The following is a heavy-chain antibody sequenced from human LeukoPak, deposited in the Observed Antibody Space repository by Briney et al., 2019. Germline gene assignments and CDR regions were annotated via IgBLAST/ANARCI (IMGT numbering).Heavy chain of an antibody. CDR3: ARDVRSRTTVATLGSDY. Sequence: AGGSLRLSCAASGFTFSRNWMNWVRQAPGKGLEWVSYISSSSSTIYYADSVKGRFTISRDNAKNSLYLQMNSLRAEDTAVYYCARDVRSRTTVATLGSDYWGQGTLVTVSS. D-gene: IGHD4-23*01. J-gene: IGHJ4*02. CDR1: GFTFSRNW. V-gene: IGHV3-48*04. CDR2: ISSSSSTI.